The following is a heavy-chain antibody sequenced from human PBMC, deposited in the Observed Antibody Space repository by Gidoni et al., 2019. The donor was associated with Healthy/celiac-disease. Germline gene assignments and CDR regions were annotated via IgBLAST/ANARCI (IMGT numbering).Heavy chain of an antibody. D-gene: IGHD6-19*01. Sequence: QLQLQESGPGLVKPSETLSLTCTVSGCSISSSSYYWGWLRQPPGKGLEWIGSIYYSGSTYYNPSLKSRVTISVDTSKNQFSLKLSSVTAADTAVYYCARNSGWYVGYFQHWGQGTLVTVSS. CDR1: GCSISSSSYY. CDR3: ARNSGWYVGYFQH. J-gene: IGHJ1*01. V-gene: IGHV4-39*01. CDR2: IYYSGST.